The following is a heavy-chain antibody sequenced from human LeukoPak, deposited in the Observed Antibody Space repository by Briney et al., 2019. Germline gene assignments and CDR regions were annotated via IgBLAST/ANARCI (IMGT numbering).Heavy chain of an antibody. J-gene: IGHJ4*02. CDR2: INPNSGGT. Sequence: ASVKVSCKASGYTFTGYYMHWVRQAPGQGLEWMGWINPNSGGTNYAQKSQGRVTMARDTSISTAYMELSRLRSDDTAVYYCASDLGYCSGNSCYSSNYWGQGTLVTVSS. V-gene: IGHV1-2*02. CDR3: ASDLGYCSGNSCYSSNY. D-gene: IGHD2-15*01. CDR1: GYTFTGYY.